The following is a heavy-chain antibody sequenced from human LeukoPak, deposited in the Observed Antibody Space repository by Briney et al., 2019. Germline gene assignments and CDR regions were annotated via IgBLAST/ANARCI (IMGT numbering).Heavy chain of an antibody. Sequence: GGSLRLSCAASGFTFSSHGMNWVRQAPGKGLEWVSGISPSGGITYYTDSVKGRFTISRDNSKNTLYLQMNSLRAEDTAVYYCAKDLRIQLWFGYFDYWGQGTLVTVSS. D-gene: IGHD5-18*01. V-gene: IGHV3-23*01. CDR2: ISPSGGIT. J-gene: IGHJ4*02. CDR3: AKDLRIQLWFGYFDY. CDR1: GFTFSSHG.